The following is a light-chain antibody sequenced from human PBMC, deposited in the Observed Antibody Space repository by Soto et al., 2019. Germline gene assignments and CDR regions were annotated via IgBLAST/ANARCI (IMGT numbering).Light chain of an antibody. CDR3: QHYVTWPLT. CDR1: QSVNNN. Sequence: EIVLTQSPGTLSLSPGERATLSCRASQSVNNNYLAWYQQKPGQAPRLLIFGASNRATGVPARFSGSRSGTEFTLTISSLQSEDFAVYYCQHYVTWPLTFGGGTKVESK. CDR2: GAS. V-gene: IGKV3-15*01. J-gene: IGKJ4*01.